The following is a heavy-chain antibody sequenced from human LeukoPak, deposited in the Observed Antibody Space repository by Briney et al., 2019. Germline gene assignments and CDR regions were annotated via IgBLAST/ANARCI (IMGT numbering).Heavy chain of an antibody. Sequence: SETLSLTCTVSGGSISSGGYFWSWIRQHXGKGLEWIGYIYYSGSTYYNPSLKSRVTISVDTSKNQFSLKLSSVTAADTAVYYCARESLGYCSTTSCYEDWGQGTLVTVSS. CDR3: ARESLGYCSTTSCYED. D-gene: IGHD2-2*01. V-gene: IGHV4-31*03. CDR2: IYYSGST. CDR1: GGSISSGGYF. J-gene: IGHJ4*02.